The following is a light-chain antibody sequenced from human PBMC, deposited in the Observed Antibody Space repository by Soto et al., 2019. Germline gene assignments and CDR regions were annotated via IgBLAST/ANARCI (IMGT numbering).Light chain of an antibody. CDR3: QHYNTWPWT. Sequence: EVVMTQSPATLSVSPGERATLSCRASHSVSSSLAWYQQKPGQAPRLLISGASTRAAGIPARFSGSESGTEFTLTISSLQSEDFAVYYCQHYNTWPWTFGQGTKVDIK. CDR1: HSVSSS. V-gene: IGKV3-15*01. CDR2: GAS. J-gene: IGKJ1*01.